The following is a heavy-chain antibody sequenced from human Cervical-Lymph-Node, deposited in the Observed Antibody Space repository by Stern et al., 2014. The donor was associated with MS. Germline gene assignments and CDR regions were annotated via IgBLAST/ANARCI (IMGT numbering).Heavy chain of an antibody. CDR1: GYIFTDYY. V-gene: IGHV1-2*02. J-gene: IGHJ5*02. CDR3: TRALRIADRPSPGGHWFDP. CDR2: INPKSGGT. D-gene: IGHD6-6*01. Sequence: QVHLVESGAEVEKPGASVKVSCKASGYIFTDYYLHWVRQAPGQGLEWMGRINPKSGGTSFAQSITGRVTLTRDTSITTAYMDLSRLTSDDTAVYYCTRALRIADRPSPGGHWFDPWGQGTLVIVSS.